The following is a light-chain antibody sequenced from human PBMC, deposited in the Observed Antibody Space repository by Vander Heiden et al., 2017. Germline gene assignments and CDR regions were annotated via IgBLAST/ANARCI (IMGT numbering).Light chain of an antibody. J-gene: IGLJ3*02. CDR3: YSTDSSGNHRV. CDR1: ALPKKY. CDR2: EDS. V-gene: IGLV3-10*01. Sequence: SYELTQPPSVSVSQGQTARITCAGDALPKKYAYWYQQKSGQAPVLVIYEDSKRPSGIPERFSGSSSGTTATSNTSGAQVEEEADDYCYSTDSSGNHRVFGGGTKLNVL.